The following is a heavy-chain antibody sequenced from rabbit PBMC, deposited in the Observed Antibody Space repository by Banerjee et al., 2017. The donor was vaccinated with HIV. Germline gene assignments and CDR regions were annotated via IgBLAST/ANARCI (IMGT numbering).Heavy chain of an antibody. J-gene: IGHJ3*01. CDR2: MNTYTGKA. CDR3: ARDLVGVIGWNFGL. Sequence: QEQLVESGGGLFQPGGSLAPTCQASGFSFSRDYVMCWVRQAPGKGLEWIGCMNTYTGKAVYATWTKGRFTVSKTSSTTVTLHMTSLTAADTATYSCARDLVGVIGWNFGLWGQGTLVTVS. D-gene: IGHD4-1*01. CDR1: GFSFSRDYV. V-gene: IGHV1S45*01.